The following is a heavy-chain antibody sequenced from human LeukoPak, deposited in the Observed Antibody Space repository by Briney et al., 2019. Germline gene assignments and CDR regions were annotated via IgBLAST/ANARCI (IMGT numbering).Heavy chain of an antibody. CDR3: ARSLLGAARRGYFDY. V-gene: IGHV4-34*01. D-gene: IGHD6-6*01. CDR2: INHSGST. CDR1: GGSFSGYY. Sequence: SETLSLTCAVYGGSFSGYYWSWIRQPPGKGLEWIGEINHSGSTNYNPSLKSRVTISVDTSKNQFSLKLSSGTAADTAVYYCARSLLGAARRGYFDYWGQGTLVTVSS. J-gene: IGHJ4*02.